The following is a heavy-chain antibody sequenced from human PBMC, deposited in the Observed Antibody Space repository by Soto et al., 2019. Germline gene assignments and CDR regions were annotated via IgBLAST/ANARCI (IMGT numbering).Heavy chain of an antibody. V-gene: IGHV4-30-2*01. CDR3: AAGGGLPRYY. CDR2: IYHSGST. CDR1: GGSISSGGYS. J-gene: IGHJ4*02. Sequence: QLQLQESGSGLVKPSQTLSLTCAVSGGSISSGGYSWSWIRQPPGKGLEWIGYIYHSGSTYYNPSRKSRATRSVARPKNQFSRKLSSVTAADTAVYYCAAGGGLPRYYWGQGTLVTVSS. D-gene: IGHD5-12*01.